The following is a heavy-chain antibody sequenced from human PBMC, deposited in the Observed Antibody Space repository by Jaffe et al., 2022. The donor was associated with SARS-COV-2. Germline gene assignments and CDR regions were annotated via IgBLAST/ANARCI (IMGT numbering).Heavy chain of an antibody. Sequence: QVQLVESGGGVVQPGRSLRLSCAASGFTFSSYAMHWVRQAPGKGLEWVAVISYDGSNKYYADSVKGRFTISRDNSKNTLYLQMNSLRAEDTAVYYCARGHYGDYGHDAFDIWGQGTMVTVSS. CDR1: GFTFSSYA. CDR3: ARGHYGDYGHDAFDI. V-gene: IGHV3-30-3*01. D-gene: IGHD4-17*01. J-gene: IGHJ3*02. CDR2: ISYDGSNK.